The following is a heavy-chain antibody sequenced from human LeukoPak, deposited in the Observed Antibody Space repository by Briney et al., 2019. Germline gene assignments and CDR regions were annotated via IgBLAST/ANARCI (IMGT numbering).Heavy chain of an antibody. CDR3: AGAIAAAGLYYFDY. Sequence: PSETLSLTCTVSGGSISSYYWSWIRQPAGKGLEWIGRIYTSGSTNYNPSLKSRVTISVDKSKNQFSLKLSSVTAADTAVYYCAGAIAAAGLYYFDYSGQGTLVTVSS. CDR1: GGSISSYY. V-gene: IGHV4-4*07. J-gene: IGHJ4*02. CDR2: IYTSGST. D-gene: IGHD6-13*01.